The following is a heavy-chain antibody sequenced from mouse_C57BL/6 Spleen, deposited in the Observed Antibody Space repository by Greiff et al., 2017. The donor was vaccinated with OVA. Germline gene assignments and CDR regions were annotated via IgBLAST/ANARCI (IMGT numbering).Heavy chain of an antibody. CDR1: GYSITSGYY. V-gene: IGHV3-6*01. CDR2: ISYGGSN. Sequence: EVQVVESGPGLVKPSQSLSLTCSVTGYSITSGYYWNWIRQFPGNKLEWMGYISYGGSNNSNPSLKNRISITRDTSKNQFFLKLNSVTSEDTATYYGAGDLGYEEGYFDYWGQGTTLTVSS. CDR3: AGDLGYEEGYFDY. D-gene: IGHD4-1*01. J-gene: IGHJ2*01.